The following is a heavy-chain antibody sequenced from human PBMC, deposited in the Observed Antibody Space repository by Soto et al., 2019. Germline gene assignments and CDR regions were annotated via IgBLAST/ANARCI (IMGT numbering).Heavy chain of an antibody. CDR1: GFTFSSYA. CDR3: AKAPTYYYYGMDV. CDR2: ISGSGGST. J-gene: IGHJ6*02. Sequence: SLRLSWAASGFTFSSYAMSWVRQAPGKGLEWVSAISGSGGSTYYADSVRGRFTISRDNSKNTLYLQMNSLRAEDTAVYYCAKAPTYYYYGMDVWGQGTTVTVSS. V-gene: IGHV3-23*01.